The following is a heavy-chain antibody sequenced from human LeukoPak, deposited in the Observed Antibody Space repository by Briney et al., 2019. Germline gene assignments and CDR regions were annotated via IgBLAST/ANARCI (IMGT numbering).Heavy chain of an antibody. J-gene: IGHJ5*02. CDR1: GGSISSYY. D-gene: IGHD2-21*02. Sequence: SETLSLTCTVSGGSISSYYWSWIRQPPGKGLEWIGEINHSGSTNYNPSLKSRVTISVDTSKNQFSLKLSSVTAADTAVYYCASAYCGGDCQIPWGQGTLGTVSS. CDR2: INHSGST. CDR3: ASAYCGGDCQIP. V-gene: IGHV4-34*01.